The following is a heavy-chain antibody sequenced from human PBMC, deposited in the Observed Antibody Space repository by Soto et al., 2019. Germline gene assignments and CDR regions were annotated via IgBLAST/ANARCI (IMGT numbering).Heavy chain of an antibody. CDR3: ARAPLYSTSPKSAFDI. CDR1: GYTFTSYG. V-gene: IGHV1-18*01. Sequence: QVQLVQSGPEVKKPGASVKVSCKASGYTFTSYGISWVRQAPGQGLEWMGWISTYNSNPNYAQKLQGRVTMTTDTSTSTAYMELRSLRSDDTAVFYCARAPLYSTSPKSAFDIWGQGTVVTVSS. J-gene: IGHJ3*02. CDR2: ISTYNSNP. D-gene: IGHD6-6*01.